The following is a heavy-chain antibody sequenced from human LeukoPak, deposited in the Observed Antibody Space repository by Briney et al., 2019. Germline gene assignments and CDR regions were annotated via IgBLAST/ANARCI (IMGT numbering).Heavy chain of an antibody. J-gene: IGHJ4*02. D-gene: IGHD3-22*01. CDR1: GFPSSSYW. V-gene: IGHV3-7*01. Sequence: GGSLRLSCAASGFPSSSYWMSWVRQAPGKGQEGVVDIRHDGSEKLYIDSVKGRFTISRDNAKNSLFLQMNSLRAEDAAIYYCARDEADPPLVNYRFDFWGQGTLVTVSS. CDR3: ARDEADPPLVNYRFDF. CDR2: IRHDGSEK.